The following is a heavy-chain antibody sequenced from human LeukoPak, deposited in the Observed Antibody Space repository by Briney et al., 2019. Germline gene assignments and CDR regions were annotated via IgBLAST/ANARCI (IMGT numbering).Heavy chain of an antibody. CDR2: IYYSGST. D-gene: IGHD3-10*01. Sequence: SETLSLTCTVSGGSISSYYWSWIRQPPGKGLEWIGYIYYSGSTNYNPSLKSRVTISVDTSKNQLSLTLSSVTAADTAVYYCARSDGYGLVGIWGQGTMVTVSS. J-gene: IGHJ3*02. CDR3: ARSDGYGLVGI. V-gene: IGHV4-59*12. CDR1: GGSISSYY.